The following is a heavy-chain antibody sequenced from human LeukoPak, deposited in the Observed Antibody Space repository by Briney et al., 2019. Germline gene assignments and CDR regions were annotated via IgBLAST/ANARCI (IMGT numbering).Heavy chain of an antibody. Sequence: SGTLSLTCAVSGGSISTNNWWTWVRQPPGKGPEWIGEIFHSGSTHYNPSLKSRVSISVDKSRNQFSLRLSSVTAADTAVYYCARVDCSDGSCYSPDYWGQGTLVAVSS. V-gene: IGHV4-4*02. CDR1: GGSISTNNW. J-gene: IGHJ4*02. D-gene: IGHD2-15*01. CDR2: IFHSGST. CDR3: ARVDCSDGSCYSPDY.